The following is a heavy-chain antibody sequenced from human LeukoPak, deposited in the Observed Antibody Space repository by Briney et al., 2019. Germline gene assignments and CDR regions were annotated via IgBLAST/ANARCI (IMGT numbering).Heavy chain of an antibody. CDR3: AELGITMIGGV. CDR1: GFTFSSYG. CDR2: ISSSSSYV. Sequence: GGSLRLSCAASGFTFSSYGMHWVRLSPGKGLEWVSSISSSSSYVYYADSVKGRFTISRDNAKNSLYLQMNSLRAEDTAVYYCAELGITMIGGVWGKGTTVTISS. D-gene: IGHD3-10*02. V-gene: IGHV3-21*01. J-gene: IGHJ6*04.